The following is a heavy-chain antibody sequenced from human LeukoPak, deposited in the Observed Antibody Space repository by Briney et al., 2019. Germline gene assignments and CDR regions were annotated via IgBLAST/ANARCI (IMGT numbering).Heavy chain of an antibody. Sequence: SETLSLTCAVSGYSISSGYYWGWIRPPPGKGLEWIGSIYHSGSTYYNPSLKSRVTISVDTSKNQFSLKLSSVTAADTAVYYSARVVAATWVDYWGQGTLVTVSS. D-gene: IGHD2-15*01. V-gene: IGHV4-38-2*01. CDR3: ARVVAATWVDY. CDR1: GYSISSGYY. J-gene: IGHJ4*02. CDR2: IYHSGST.